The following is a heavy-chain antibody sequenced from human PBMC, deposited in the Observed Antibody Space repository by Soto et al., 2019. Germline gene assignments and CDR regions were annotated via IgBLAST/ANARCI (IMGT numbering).Heavy chain of an antibody. V-gene: IGHV3-53*04. J-gene: IGHJ3*02. Sequence: EVQLVESGGGLVQPGGSLRLTCAASGFTVSSNYMSWVRQAPGKGLEWVSVIYSGGSTYYADSVKGRFTISRHNSKNTLYLQMNSLSAEDTAVYYCARILWYYDILTGYDAFDIWGQGTMVTVSS. D-gene: IGHD3-9*01. CDR2: IYSGGST. CDR1: GFTVSSNY. CDR3: ARILWYYDILTGYDAFDI.